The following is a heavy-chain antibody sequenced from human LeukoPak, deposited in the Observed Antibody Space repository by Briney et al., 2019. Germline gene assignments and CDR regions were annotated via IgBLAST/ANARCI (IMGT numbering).Heavy chain of an antibody. CDR1: GFTFSSYA. CDR2: ISGSGGST. CDR3: ARSIFGVVIHYDY. D-gene: IGHD3-3*01. J-gene: IGHJ4*02. V-gene: IGHV3-23*01. Sequence: PGGSLRLSCAASGFTFSSYAMSWVPQAPGKGLEWVSAISGSGGSTYYADSVKGRFTISRDNSKNTLYLQMNSLRAEDTAVYYCARSIFGVVIHYDYWGQGTLVTVSS.